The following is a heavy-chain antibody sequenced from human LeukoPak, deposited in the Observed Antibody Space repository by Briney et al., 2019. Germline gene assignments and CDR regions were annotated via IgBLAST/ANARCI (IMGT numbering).Heavy chain of an antibody. CDR3: ARDKYCSSTPCYGLSAFDI. CDR2: IYTSGST. Sequence: PSETLSLTCTVSGGSISSNYWSWIRQPAGKGLEWIGRIYTSGSTNYNPSLKSRVTMSVDTSKNQVSLRLTSVTAADTAVYYCARDKYCSSTPCYGLSAFDIWGQGTMVTVSS. CDR1: GGSISSNY. D-gene: IGHD2-2*01. V-gene: IGHV4-4*07. J-gene: IGHJ3*02.